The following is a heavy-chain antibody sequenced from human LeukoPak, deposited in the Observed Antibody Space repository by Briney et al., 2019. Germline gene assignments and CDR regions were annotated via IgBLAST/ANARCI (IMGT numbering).Heavy chain of an antibody. V-gene: IGHV3-23*01. CDR1: GFTFGTNA. Sequence: PGGSLRLSCAASGFTFGTNAMGWAGQAPGKGLGWVSAISGSGGSTYYADSVKGRFTISRGNSKNTLYLQMNSLRAEDTAVYYCAKDLGRCSSTSCYAGFDYWGQGTLVTVSS. CDR3: AKDLGRCSSTSCYAGFDY. CDR2: ISGSGGST. J-gene: IGHJ4*02. D-gene: IGHD2-2*01.